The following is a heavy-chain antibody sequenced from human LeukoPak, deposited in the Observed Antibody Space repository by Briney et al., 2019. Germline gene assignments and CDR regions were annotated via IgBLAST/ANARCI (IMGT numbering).Heavy chain of an antibody. CDR1: GYTFTSYF. J-gene: IGHJ4*02. CDR2: INPTGGST. Sequence: ASVKVSCKAPGYTFTSYFIHWVRQAPGQGLEWMGIINPTGGSTSYAQKFQGRVTMTRDTSTSTVYMELSSLRSEDTAVYYCARDHRFPTSGYYCPLGYWGQGTLVTVSS. D-gene: IGHD3-22*01. CDR3: ARDHRFPTSGYYCPLGY. V-gene: IGHV1-46*01.